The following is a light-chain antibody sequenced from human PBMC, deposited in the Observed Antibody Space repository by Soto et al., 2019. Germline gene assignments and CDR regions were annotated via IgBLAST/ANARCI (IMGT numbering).Light chain of an antibody. CDR2: GAS. V-gene: IGKV3-15*01. Sequence: SPATLSLTPGERATLSCRASENVRTFVDWYQQKPGQAPRLLIYGASTRATGIPARFSGSGSGTEFTLTITSLQSEDFAVYYCQQYNSWPITSGQGRRPEVK. CDR1: ENVRTF. J-gene: IGKJ5*01. CDR3: QQYNSWPIT.